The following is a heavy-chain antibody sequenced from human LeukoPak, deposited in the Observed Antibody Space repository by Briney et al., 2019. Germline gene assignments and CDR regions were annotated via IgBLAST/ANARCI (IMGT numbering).Heavy chain of an antibody. Sequence: GRSLRLSCAASGFTFSSYAMHWVRQAPGKGLEWVAVISYDGSNKYYADSVKGRFTISRDNSKNTLYLQMNSLRAEDTVVYYCARDVVPAAMGDYFDYWGQGTLVTVSS. J-gene: IGHJ4*02. CDR2: ISYDGSNK. CDR1: GFTFSSYA. V-gene: IGHV3-30*04. CDR3: ARDVVPAAMGDYFDY. D-gene: IGHD2-2*01.